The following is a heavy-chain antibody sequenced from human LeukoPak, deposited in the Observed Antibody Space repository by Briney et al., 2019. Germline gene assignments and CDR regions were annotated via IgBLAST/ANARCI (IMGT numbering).Heavy chain of an antibody. V-gene: IGHV4-34*01. Sequence: SETLSLTCAVYGGSFSGYYWSWIRQPPGKGLEWIGEINHSGSTNYNPSRKSRGTISVDTSKNPFSLKLSSVTPEDTAVYSCARKNLQTGTSRVVPGGFDPWGQGTLVTVSS. CDR2: INHSGST. D-gene: IGHD1/OR15-1a*01. CDR3: ARKNLQTGTSRVVPGGFDP. J-gene: IGHJ5*02. CDR1: GGSFSGYY.